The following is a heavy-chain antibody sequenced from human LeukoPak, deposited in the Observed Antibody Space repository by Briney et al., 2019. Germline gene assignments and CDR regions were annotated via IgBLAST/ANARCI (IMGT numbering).Heavy chain of an antibody. CDR1: GGSFSGYY. J-gene: IGHJ4*02. D-gene: IGHD3-10*01. CDR2: INHSGST. CDR3: ARAGSGSYRDY. V-gene: IGHV4-34*01. Sequence: SETLSLTCAVYGGSFSGYYWSWIRQPPGKGLEWIGEINHSGSTNYNPSLKSRVTISVDTSKNQFSLKLSSVTAADTAVYYCARAGSGSYRDYWGQGTLVTVSS.